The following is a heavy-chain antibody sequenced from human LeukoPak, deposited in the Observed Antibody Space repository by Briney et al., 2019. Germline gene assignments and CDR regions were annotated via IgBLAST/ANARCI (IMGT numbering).Heavy chain of an antibody. CDR3: AREGIRYSYAYYY. CDR2: INPNSGGT. J-gene: IGHJ4*02. CDR1: RYTFTGYY. Sequence: GASVKVSCKASRYTFTGYYMHWVRQAPGQGLEWMGWINPNSGGTNYGKKFQGRVTMTRDTSISTAYMELSRLRSDDTAVYYCAREGIRYSYAYYYWGQGTLVTVSS. V-gene: IGHV1-2*02. D-gene: IGHD5-18*01.